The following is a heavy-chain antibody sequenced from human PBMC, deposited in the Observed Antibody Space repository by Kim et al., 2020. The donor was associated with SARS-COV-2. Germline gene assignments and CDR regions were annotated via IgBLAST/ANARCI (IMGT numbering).Heavy chain of an antibody. CDR2: ISGSGGST. D-gene: IGHD6-6*01. J-gene: IGHJ6*02. Sequence: GGSLRLSCAASGFTFSSYAMSWVRQAPGKGLEWVSAISGSGGSTYYADSVKGRFTISRDNSKNTLYLQMNSLRAEDTAVYYCAKDLGVAARPWYYYGMDVWGQGTTVTVSS. CDR1: GFTFSSYA. CDR3: AKDLGVAARPWYYYGMDV. V-gene: IGHV3-23*01.